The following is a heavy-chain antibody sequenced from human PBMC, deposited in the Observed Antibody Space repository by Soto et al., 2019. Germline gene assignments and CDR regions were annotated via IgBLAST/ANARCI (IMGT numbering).Heavy chain of an antibody. CDR2: ISGGGDAP. V-gene: IGHV3-23*01. Sequence: EVQLLESGGGLVQPGGSLRLSCAGSGFTFINYAMNWVRQAPGKGLEWVSTISGGGDAPFFADSVRGRFTTSRDTSKNTVTLQMNNLGVDDTAVYFCARKVPGSTSRPDYWYFDLWGRGTLVTVSS. CDR1: GFTFINYA. CDR3: ARKVPGSTSRPDYWYFDL. D-gene: IGHD3-10*01. J-gene: IGHJ2*01.